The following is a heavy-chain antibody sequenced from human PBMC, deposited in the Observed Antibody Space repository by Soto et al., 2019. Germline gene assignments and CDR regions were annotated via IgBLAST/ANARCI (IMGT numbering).Heavy chain of an antibody. Sequence: QVQLQESGPGLVKPSDTLSLTCAVSDYSISNDNWWGWIRQPPGKGLEWIGYIYHSGTTYYNPSLKSRVTMSIDMSKNQFSLKLSSVTAVDTAVYFCARNFGRGLYYFDYWGQGTLVTVSS. J-gene: IGHJ4*02. CDR1: DYSISNDNW. CDR2: IYHSGTT. V-gene: IGHV4-28*01. D-gene: IGHD3-3*01. CDR3: ARNFGRGLYYFDY.